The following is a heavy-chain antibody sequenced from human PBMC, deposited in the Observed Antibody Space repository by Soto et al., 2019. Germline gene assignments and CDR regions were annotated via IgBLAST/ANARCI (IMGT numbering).Heavy chain of an antibody. D-gene: IGHD3-10*01. Sequence: QVQLVQSGAEVKKPGASLKVSCKASGYTFTSHGISWVRQAPGQGLEWMGWISNHNGDTNYAPKLQDRVTLTTDTPTSTAYMELTGLTSDDTAVYFCARDISYGSGTGYGYWGQGTLVTVSS. J-gene: IGHJ4*02. CDR2: ISNHNGDT. CDR3: ARDISYGSGTGYGY. V-gene: IGHV1-18*01. CDR1: GYTFTSHG.